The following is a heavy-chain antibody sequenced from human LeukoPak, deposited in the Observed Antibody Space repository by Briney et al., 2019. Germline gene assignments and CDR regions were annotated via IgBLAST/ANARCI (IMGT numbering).Heavy chain of an antibody. CDR1: GGSISSYY. Sequence: SETLSLTCIVSGGSISSYYWSWIRQPPGKGLEWIGYIYYSGSTNYNPSLKSRVTTSVDTSKNQFSLKLSSVTAADTAVYYCARVSRYDAFDIWGQGTMVTVSS. D-gene: IGHD3-9*01. CDR3: ARVSRYDAFDI. CDR2: IYYSGST. V-gene: IGHV4-59*01. J-gene: IGHJ3*02.